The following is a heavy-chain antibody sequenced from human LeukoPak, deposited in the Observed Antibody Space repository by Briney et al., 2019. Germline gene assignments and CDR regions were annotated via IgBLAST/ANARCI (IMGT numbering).Heavy chain of an antibody. CDR3: ARDPHYSSGWPERYGMDV. D-gene: IGHD6-19*01. CDR1: GDSVSINSAA. Sequence: SQTLSLTCAISGDSVSINSAAWTWLRQSPSRGLEWLGRTYYRSKWYNDYAVSVKSRITINPDTSKNQFSLQLNSVTPEDTAVYYCARDPHYSSGWPERYGMDVWGQGTTVTVSS. V-gene: IGHV6-1*01. J-gene: IGHJ6*02. CDR2: TYYRSKWYN.